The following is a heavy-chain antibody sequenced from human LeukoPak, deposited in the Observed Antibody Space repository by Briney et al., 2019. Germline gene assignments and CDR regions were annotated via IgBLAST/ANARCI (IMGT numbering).Heavy chain of an antibody. V-gene: IGHV4-59*01. CDR2: IYYSGST. CDR1: GGSISSYY. J-gene: IGHJ4*02. CDR3: ARGYSSSWYDY. D-gene: IGHD6-13*01. Sequence: SETLSLTCTVSGGSISSYYWSWIRQPPGKGLEWIGYIYYSGSTNYNPSLKSRVTISVDTSKNQFSLRLSSVTAADTAVYYCARGYSSSWYDYWGQGTLVTVSS.